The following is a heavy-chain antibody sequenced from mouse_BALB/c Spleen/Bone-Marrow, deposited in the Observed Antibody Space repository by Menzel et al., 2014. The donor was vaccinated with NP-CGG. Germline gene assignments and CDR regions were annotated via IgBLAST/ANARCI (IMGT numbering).Heavy chain of an antibody. J-gene: IGHJ4*01. V-gene: IGHV1-37*01. CDR3: ARFYYGSNYAMDY. CDR1: GYSFTGYT. Sequence: VESGASMKISCKASGYSFTGYTMNWVKQSHGKNLEWIGLINPYNGVINYNQKFKGKATFTVDKSSSTAHMGLLSLTSEDSAVYYCARFYYGSNYAMDYWGQGTSVTVSS. D-gene: IGHD1-1*01. CDR2: INPYNGVI.